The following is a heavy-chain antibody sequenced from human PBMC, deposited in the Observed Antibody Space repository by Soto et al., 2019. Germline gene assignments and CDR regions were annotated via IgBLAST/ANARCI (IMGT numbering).Heavy chain of an antibody. J-gene: IGHJ4*02. V-gene: IGHV3-30-3*01. D-gene: IGHD5-12*01. CDR1: GFTFSSYA. Sequence: QVQLVESGGGVVQPGRSLRLSCAASGFTFSSYAMHWVRQAPGKGLEWVAVISYDGSNKYYADSVKGRFTISRDNSKNTLYLQMNILRAEDTAVYYCARDYSGYDWWGQGTLVTVSS. CDR3: ARDYSGYDW. CDR2: ISYDGSNK.